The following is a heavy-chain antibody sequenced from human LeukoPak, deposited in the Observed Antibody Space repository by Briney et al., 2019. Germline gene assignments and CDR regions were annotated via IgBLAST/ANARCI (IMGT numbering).Heavy chain of an antibody. Sequence: GSLRLSCAASGFPFSTYWMSWVRPAPGKGMEWVANIKQDGSEKYYVDSVKGRFTISRDNAKNSLYLQMNGLRAEDTAVYYCARFEAAAGNFDYWGQGTLVTVSS. CDR3: ARFEAAAGNFDY. CDR2: IKQDGSEK. D-gene: IGHD6-13*01. V-gene: IGHV3-7*01. J-gene: IGHJ4*02. CDR1: GFPFSTYW.